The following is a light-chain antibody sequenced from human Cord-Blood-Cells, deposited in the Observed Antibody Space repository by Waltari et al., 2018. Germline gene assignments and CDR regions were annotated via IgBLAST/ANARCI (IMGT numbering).Light chain of an antibody. V-gene: IGKV3-11*01. CDR1: QSVSSY. CDR3: QQRSNWPPALT. Sequence: EIVLTQSPATLSLPPGERATLSCSASQSVSSYLAWYQQKPGQAPRLLIYDAANRATGTPARFSGSGSGTDFTLTISSLEPEDFAVYYCQQRSNWPPALTFGGGTKVEIK. J-gene: IGKJ4*01. CDR2: DAA.